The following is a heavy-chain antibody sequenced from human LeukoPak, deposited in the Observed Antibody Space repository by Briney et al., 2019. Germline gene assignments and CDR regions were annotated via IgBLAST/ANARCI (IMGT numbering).Heavy chain of an antibody. V-gene: IGHV4-4*07. D-gene: IGHD3-22*01. J-gene: IGHJ4*02. CDR3: ARGDDSSGYHY. Sequence: TSETLSLTCTVSGGSISSYYWSWIRQPAGEGLEWIGRIYTSGSTNYNPSLKSRVTMSVDTSKNQFSLKLSSVTAADTAVYYCARGDDSSGYHYWGQGTLVTVSS. CDR1: GGSISSYY. CDR2: IYTSGST.